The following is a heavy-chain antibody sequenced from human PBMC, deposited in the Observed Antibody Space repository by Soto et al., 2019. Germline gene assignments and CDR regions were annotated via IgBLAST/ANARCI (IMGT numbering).Heavy chain of an antibody. V-gene: IGHV3-23*01. Sequence: GGSLRLSCAASGFTFSSYAMSWFRQAPGKGLEWVSAISGSGGSTYYADSVKGRFTISRDNSKNTLYLQMNSLRAEDTAVYYCAKDLYSGYDLAYYYYGMDVWGQGTTVTVSS. D-gene: IGHD5-12*01. CDR2: ISGSGGST. J-gene: IGHJ6*02. CDR3: AKDLYSGYDLAYYYYGMDV. CDR1: GFTFSSYA.